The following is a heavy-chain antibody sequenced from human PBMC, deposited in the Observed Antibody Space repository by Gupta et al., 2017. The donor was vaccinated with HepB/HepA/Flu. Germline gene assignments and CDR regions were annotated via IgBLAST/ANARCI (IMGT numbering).Heavy chain of an antibody. J-gene: IGHJ5*02. Sequence: EVQLVESGGGLVQPGASLKVSCAASGFLFSDSAMHWFRQVSGRELEWIGRIKTKGNSYATAYAESVKGRFTISRDDSKKTTYLLMNSLKTEDTGLYYCTRLVGDGWLDPWGQGTLVTVSS. CDR1: GFLFSDSA. D-gene: IGHD3-10*01. CDR3: TRLVGDGWLDP. CDR2: IKTKGNSYAT. V-gene: IGHV3-73*02.